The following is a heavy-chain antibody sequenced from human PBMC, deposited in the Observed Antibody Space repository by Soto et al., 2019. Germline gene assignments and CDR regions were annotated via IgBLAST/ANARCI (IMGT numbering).Heavy chain of an antibody. J-gene: IGHJ4*02. Sequence: QVQLVESGGGVGQHGRSLRLSCAASGFTFSSYGMHWVRQAPGKGLEWVAVISYDGNNKYYADSVKGRFTISRDNFKNTLYLQMDSLRAEDTAMYYCAKDHLETTVTTPSYWGQGTLVTVSS. CDR3: AKDHLETTVTTPSY. V-gene: IGHV3-30*18. CDR1: GFTFSSYG. D-gene: IGHD4-17*01. CDR2: ISYDGNNK.